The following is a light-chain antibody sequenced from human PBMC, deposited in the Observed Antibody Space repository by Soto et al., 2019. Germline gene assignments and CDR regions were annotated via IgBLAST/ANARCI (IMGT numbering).Light chain of an antibody. Sequence: QLVLTQPPSASGTPGQRVTISCSGSSSNIGTNTVNWYQQLPGAAPKLLISDDYDRSSGVPDRFSASKSGTSASLAISGLQSEDEAGYYCATWDDSRNGRVFGGGTKLTVL. V-gene: IGLV1-44*01. CDR3: ATWDDSRNGRV. J-gene: IGLJ2*01. CDR1: SSNIGTNT. CDR2: DDY.